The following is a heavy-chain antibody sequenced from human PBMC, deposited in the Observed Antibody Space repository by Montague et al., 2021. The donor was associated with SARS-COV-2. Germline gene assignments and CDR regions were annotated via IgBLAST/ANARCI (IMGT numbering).Heavy chain of an antibody. V-gene: IGHV4-39*01. CDR1: GGSISSSSYY. J-gene: IGHJ3*02. CDR2: IYYSGST. CDR3: ASPTYYYDSSGSDAFDI. D-gene: IGHD3-22*01. Sequence: SETLSHTCTVSGGSISSSSYYWGWIRQPPGKGLEWIGSIYYSGSTYYNPSLKSRVTISVDTSKNQFSLKLSSVAAADTAVYYCASPTYYYDSSGSDAFDIWGQGTMVTVSS.